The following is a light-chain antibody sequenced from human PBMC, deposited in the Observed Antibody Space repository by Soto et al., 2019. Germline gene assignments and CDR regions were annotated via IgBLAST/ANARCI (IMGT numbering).Light chain of an antibody. J-gene: IGKJ4*01. CDR2: VAS. CDR1: QTVTSSY. V-gene: IGKV3-20*01. CDR3: QQYGTSPLT. Sequence: EIVLTQPPGTLSLPPGERATLSCRASQTVTSSYLAWYQQKPGQAPRLLISVASSRATGIPDRFSGSGSGTDFTLTISRLEPDDFAVYYCQQYGTSPLTFGGGTKVEIK.